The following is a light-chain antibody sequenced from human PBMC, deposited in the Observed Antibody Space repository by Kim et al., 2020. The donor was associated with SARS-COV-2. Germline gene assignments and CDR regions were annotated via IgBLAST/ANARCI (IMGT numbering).Light chain of an antibody. Sequence: DIVMTQTPLSLSVTPGQPASISCKSSQSLLHSNGNTYLYWYLQKPGQPPQLLNYQVSNRFSGVPDRFSGSGSGTDFTLKVSRVEPEDVGDYYCLQVTQVPWTFGQGTKVEIK. CDR3: LQVTQVPWT. CDR1: QSLLHSNGNTY. CDR2: QVS. V-gene: IGKV2D-29*01. J-gene: IGKJ1*01.